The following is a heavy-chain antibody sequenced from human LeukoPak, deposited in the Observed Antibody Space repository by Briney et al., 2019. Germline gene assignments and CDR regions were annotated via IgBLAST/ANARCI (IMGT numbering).Heavy chain of an antibody. CDR3: ARGGGYSYGHLNFDY. V-gene: IGHV3-11*06. J-gene: IGHJ4*02. Sequence: PGGSLRLSCAASGFTFSDYYMSWIRQAPGKGLEWVSYISSSSSYTNYADSVKGRVTISRDNAKNSLYLQMNSLRAEDTAVYYCARGGGYSYGHLNFDYWGQGTLVTGSS. CDR2: ISSSSSYT. D-gene: IGHD5-18*01. CDR1: GFTFSDYY.